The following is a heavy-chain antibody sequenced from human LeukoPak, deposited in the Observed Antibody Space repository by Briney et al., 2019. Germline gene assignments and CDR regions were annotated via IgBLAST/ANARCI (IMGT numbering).Heavy chain of an antibody. CDR1: GFIFRSYW. V-gene: IGHV3-7*01. CDR2: IDEHGFKT. J-gene: IGHJ4*02. D-gene: IGHD1-7*01. Sequence: GSLRLSCAASGFIFRSYWMVWVRQAPGKGLEWVASIDEHGFKTYYAASVTGRFAISKDTAKNSLDLQMNSLRAEDTAVYYCARDGITCTRDYWGQGALVTVSS. CDR3: ARDGITCTRDY.